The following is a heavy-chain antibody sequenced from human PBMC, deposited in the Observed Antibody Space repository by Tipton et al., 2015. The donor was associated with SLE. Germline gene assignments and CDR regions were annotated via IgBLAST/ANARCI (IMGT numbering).Heavy chain of an antibody. CDR3: AGEDSSGYYPPGLAFDI. J-gene: IGHJ3*02. D-gene: IGHD3-22*01. CDR2: IYYSGST. CDR1: GGSISSYY. Sequence: TLSLTCTVSGGSISSYYWSWIRQPPGKGLEWIGYIYYSGSTNYNPSLKSRVTISVDTSKNQFSLKLSSGTAADTAVYYCAGEDSSGYYPPGLAFDIWGQGTMVTVSS. V-gene: IGHV4-59*12.